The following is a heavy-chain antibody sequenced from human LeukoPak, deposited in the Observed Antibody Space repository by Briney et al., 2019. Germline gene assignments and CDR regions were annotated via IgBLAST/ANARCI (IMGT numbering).Heavy chain of an antibody. CDR3: AKVPVTTLYYYYYMDV. CDR2: ISDSGYST. D-gene: IGHD4-17*01. Sequence: GGSLRPSCAASGFTFNSYTMSWVRQAPGKGLEWVSAISDSGYSTYYADSVKGRFTISRDRSKNTVYLQMNGLRADDTAVYYCAKVPVTTLYYYYYMDVWGKGTTVTVSS. CDR1: GFTFNSYT. J-gene: IGHJ6*03. V-gene: IGHV3-23*01.